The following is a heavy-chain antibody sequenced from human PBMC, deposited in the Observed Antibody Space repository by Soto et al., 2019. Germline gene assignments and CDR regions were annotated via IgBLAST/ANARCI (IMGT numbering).Heavy chain of an antibody. J-gene: IGHJ4*02. CDR2: IGVGGGDR. CDR3: ARVRFGELV. CDR1: GFTFSSYA. D-gene: IGHD3-10*01. V-gene: IGHV3-23*01. Sequence: EVQLLESGGGLVQPGGSLRLSCAASGFTFSSYAISWVRQAPGKGLEWVSIIGVGGGDRYYPESVKGRFTISRDHSRDTLYLEMNSLRDEDTAVYYCARVRFGELVWGQGPLVTVSS.